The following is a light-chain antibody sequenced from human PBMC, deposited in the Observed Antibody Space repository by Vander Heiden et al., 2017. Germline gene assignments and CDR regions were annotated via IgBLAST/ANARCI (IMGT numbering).Light chain of an antibody. CDR1: HGIGNP. Sequence: ILTPPPPPTLSAPAGGTAPSSCSARHGIGNPLAWYQQRPGQAPRLLIYAASSRATGIPDRFSGSGSGTEFSLTISSLQSEDFAVYYCQQHHAWPLTFGGGTKVEIK. J-gene: IGKJ4*02. CDR2: AAS. CDR3: QQHHAWPLT. V-gene: IGKV3-15*01.